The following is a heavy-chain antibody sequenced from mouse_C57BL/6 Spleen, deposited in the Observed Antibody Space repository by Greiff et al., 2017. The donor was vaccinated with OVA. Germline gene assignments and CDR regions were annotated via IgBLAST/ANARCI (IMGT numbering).Heavy chain of an antibody. CDR3: ARRGVTTYYFDD. V-gene: IGHV1-80*01. CDR1: GYAFSSYW. Sequence: VQLQQSGAELVKPGASVKISCKASGYAFSSYWMNWVKQRPGKGLEWIGQIYPGDGDTNYNGKFKGKATLTADKSSSTAYMQLSSLTSEDSAVYFCARRGVTTYYFDDWGQGTTLTVSS. D-gene: IGHD2-1*01. J-gene: IGHJ2*01. CDR2: IYPGDGDT.